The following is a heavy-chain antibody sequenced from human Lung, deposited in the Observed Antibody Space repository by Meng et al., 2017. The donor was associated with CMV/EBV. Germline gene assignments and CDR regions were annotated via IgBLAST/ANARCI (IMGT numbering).Heavy chain of an antibody. CDR3: AKEYDFWSGSDHYYYYYDMDV. Sequence: GGSLRLXCAASGFTFSSYAMSWVRQAPGKGLEWVSVIYSGGSSTYYADSVKGRFTISRDNSKNTLYLQMNSLRAEDTAVYYCAKEYDFWSGSDHYYYYYDMDVWGQGTTVTVSS. D-gene: IGHD3-3*01. CDR1: GFTFSSYA. CDR2: IYSGGSST. V-gene: IGHV3-23*03. J-gene: IGHJ6*02.